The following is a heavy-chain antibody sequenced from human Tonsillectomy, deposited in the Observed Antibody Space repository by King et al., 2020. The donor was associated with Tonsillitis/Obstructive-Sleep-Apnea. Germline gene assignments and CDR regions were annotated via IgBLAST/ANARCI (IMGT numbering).Heavy chain of an antibody. CDR3: AEPFWVDCCGNSADEECAFDN. J-gene: IGHJ3*02. CDR1: GGSISSSSYF. D-gene: IGHD4-23*01. CDR2: IYYSGST. V-gene: IGHV4-39*01. Sequence: QLQESSPGLVKPSETLSLTCTVSGGSISSSSYFWAWIRQPPRKGLEWIGGIYYSGSTYYNPSLKSRVTTSVDTTKNQFSLKLTSVTAADTSVYYCAEPFWVDCCGNSADEECAFDNWGQGTMVTVSS.